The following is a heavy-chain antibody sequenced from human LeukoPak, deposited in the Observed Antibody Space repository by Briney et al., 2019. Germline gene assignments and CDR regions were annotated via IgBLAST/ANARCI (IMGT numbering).Heavy chain of an antibody. Sequence: ASVKVSCKASGYTFTGYYMHWVRQAPGQGLEWMGWINPNSGGTNYAQKFQGRVTMSRDTSISTAYMELSRLRSDDTAVYYCARESTQYSSVPDYWGQGTLVTVSS. D-gene: IGHD6-19*01. V-gene: IGHV1-2*02. CDR1: GYTFTGYY. CDR3: ARESTQYSSVPDY. J-gene: IGHJ4*02. CDR2: INPNSGGT.